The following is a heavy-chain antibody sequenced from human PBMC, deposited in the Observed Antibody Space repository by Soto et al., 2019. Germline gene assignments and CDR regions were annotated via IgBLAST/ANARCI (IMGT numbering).Heavy chain of an antibody. CDR1: GGSIDNYY. J-gene: IGHJ5*02. CDR3: ARDDAVYGVEFRFDA. D-gene: IGHD3-3*01. Sequence: NPSETLSLTCTVSGGSIDNYYWSWIRQPAGKGLEWVGHIYTSGITNYNPSLKGRVAMSVDTSRKQISLKLSSVTAADTAVYYCARDDAVYGVEFRFDAWGQGILVTVSS. V-gene: IGHV4-4*07. CDR2: IYTSGIT.